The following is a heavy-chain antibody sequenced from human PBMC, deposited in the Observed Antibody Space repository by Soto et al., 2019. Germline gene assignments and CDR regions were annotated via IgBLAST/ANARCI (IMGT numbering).Heavy chain of an antibody. V-gene: IGHV3-7*04. CDR2: LKEDATQK. CDR3: VRARLDY. Sequence: PGGSLRLSCVVSGFTFNTYWMTWIRQAPGKGLDWVATLKEDATQKYYGDSVKGRFTISRDNAKNSLFLQMNNLRVDDTAVYYCVRARLDYWGQGILVTVSS. CDR1: GFTFNTYW. J-gene: IGHJ4*02. D-gene: IGHD6-19*01.